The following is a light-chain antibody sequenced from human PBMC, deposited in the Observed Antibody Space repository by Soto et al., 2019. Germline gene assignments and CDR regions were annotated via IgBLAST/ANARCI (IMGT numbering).Light chain of an antibody. CDR1: SSNIGGNS. J-gene: IGLJ2*01. Sequence: QTVMTQPPSVSAAPGQKVTISCSGSSSNIGGNSVSWYQQLPGTAPKLLIYDDNKRPSGIPDRFSGSKSGTSATLGITGFQTGDEAYYYCQSYDSRLSGGVLFGGGTKLTVL. CDR3: QSYDSRLSGGVL. CDR2: DDN. V-gene: IGLV1-51*01.